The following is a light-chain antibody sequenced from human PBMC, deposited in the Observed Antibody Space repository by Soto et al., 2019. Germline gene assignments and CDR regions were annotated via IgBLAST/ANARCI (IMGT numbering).Light chain of an antibody. Sequence: DIQMTQSPSTLSASVGDRVTITCRASQSISSWFAWYQQKPGKAPKLLIYKASSLESGVPSRFSGSGSGTEFTLTISSLQPDDFATYYCQQYNSYPITFGGGNKVEIK. CDR1: QSISSW. V-gene: IGKV1-5*03. J-gene: IGKJ4*01. CDR3: QQYNSYPIT. CDR2: KAS.